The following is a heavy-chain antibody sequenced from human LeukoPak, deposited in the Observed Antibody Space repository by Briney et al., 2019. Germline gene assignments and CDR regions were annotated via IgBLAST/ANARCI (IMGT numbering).Heavy chain of an antibody. CDR1: SGSFCGHY. Sequence: PSETLSLTCAVYSGSFCGHYCSWIRQSPGKGLEWIGEIYHSGSTNYNPSLQSRVTIPLDTSKNQFSLKLSSMTAADTAIYYCGRATYSSLDWGQGTRVTVSS. CDR2: IYHSGST. D-gene: IGHD2-2*01. CDR3: GRATYSSLD. V-gene: IGHV4-34*01. J-gene: IGHJ4*02.